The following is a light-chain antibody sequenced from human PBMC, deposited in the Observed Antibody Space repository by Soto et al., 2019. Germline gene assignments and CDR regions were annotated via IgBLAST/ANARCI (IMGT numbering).Light chain of an antibody. CDR3: EQYNNWPPLT. CDR1: QSVSSN. Sequence: EIVMTQSPASLSVSPGERATVSYRASQSVSSNLAWYQQKPGQAPRLLIYGASTRATGIAARFSGSGSGTEFPLTISSLQSEDFAVYYCEQYNNWPPLTFGGGTKVEIK. J-gene: IGKJ4*01. V-gene: IGKV3-15*01. CDR2: GAS.